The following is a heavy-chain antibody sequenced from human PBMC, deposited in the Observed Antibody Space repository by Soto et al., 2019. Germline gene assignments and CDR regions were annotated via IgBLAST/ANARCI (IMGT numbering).Heavy chain of an antibody. CDR2: ISFNGNT. J-gene: IGHJ4*02. Sequence: SETLSLTCNFSCVSISDTSYYWGCIRQPPGKGLEWIGTISFNGNTFYNPSLKSRLTISVDTSKNQISLMLTSVTAAGTAVYYCARQGSYWGQGTLVTVSS. V-gene: IGHV4-39*01. CDR1: CVSISDTSYY. CDR3: ARQGSY.